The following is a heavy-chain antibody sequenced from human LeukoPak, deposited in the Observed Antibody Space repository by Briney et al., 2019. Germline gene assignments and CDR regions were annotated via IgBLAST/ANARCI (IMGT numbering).Heavy chain of an antibody. CDR2: VDNNGNAA. J-gene: IGHJ5*02. CDR3: AKDLTGDQNWIDP. CDR1: GFTFNSHW. V-gene: IGHV3-74*01. D-gene: IGHD7-27*01. Sequence: GGSLRLSCVASGFTFNSHWMHWVRQAPGKGLVWVSRVDNNGNAATYADSVKGRFTISRDNSKNTLHLQMNSLRDEDTAVYYCAKDLTGDQNWIDPWGQGTLVTVSS.